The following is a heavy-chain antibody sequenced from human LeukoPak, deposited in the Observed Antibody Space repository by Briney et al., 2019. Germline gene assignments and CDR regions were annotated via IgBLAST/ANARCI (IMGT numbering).Heavy chain of an antibody. CDR2: IGTTGSTR. D-gene: IGHD1-1*01. J-gene: IGHJ5*02. CDR3: ASFDRYT. Sequence: LSLTCTVSGGPITNDNYYWGWVRQAPGKGLEWVSYIGTTGSTRYYADSVKGRFTISRDNAKNSLYLQMNSLRAEDTAVYYCASFDRYTWGQGTLVTVSS. CDR1: GGPITNDNYY. V-gene: IGHV3-11*04.